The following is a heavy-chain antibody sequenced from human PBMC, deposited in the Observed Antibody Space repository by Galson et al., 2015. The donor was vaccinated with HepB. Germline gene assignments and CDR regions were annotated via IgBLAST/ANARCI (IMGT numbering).Heavy chain of an antibody. D-gene: IGHD3-22*01. Sequence: SVKVSCKASGYAFTGHYIHWVRQAPGQGLEWMGRVNTYSGGTNYAEKFQGRVTMTRDTSITTTYMEVSSLRSDDAAVYYCARADYYNSSGDTVPPHFDYWGQGTLVTVSS. CDR1: GYAFTGHY. V-gene: IGHV1-2*06. CDR3: ARADYYNSSGDTVPPHFDY. CDR2: VNTYSGGT. J-gene: IGHJ4*02.